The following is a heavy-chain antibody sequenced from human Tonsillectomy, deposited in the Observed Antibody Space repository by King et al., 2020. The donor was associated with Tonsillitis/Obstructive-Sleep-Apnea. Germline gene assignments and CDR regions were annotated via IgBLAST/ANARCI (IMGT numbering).Heavy chain of an antibody. Sequence: QLVQSGAEVKKPGASVKVSCKVSGYTLTELSMHWVRQAPGKGLEWMGGFDREDGEIMYAQKFQARVTMTEDTLTDTAYMELSSLRSEDTAVYYCARLVQGEGGWFDPWGQGTLVTVSS. V-gene: IGHV1-24*01. CDR2: FDREDGEI. D-gene: IGHD3-10*01. J-gene: IGHJ5*02. CDR3: ARLVQGEGGWFDP. CDR1: GYTLTELS.